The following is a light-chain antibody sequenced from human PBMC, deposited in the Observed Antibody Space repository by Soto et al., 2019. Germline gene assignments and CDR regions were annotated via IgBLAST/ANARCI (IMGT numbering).Light chain of an antibody. CDR2: RNH. Sequence: QLVLTQPPSASATPGQRVTISCSGSTSNIGGNTVSWYQQVPGTAPKLLMYRNHQRPSGVPDRFSGSKSGTSASLAISGLQSEDEADYYCASWDDSLYGVIFGGGTKLTVL. V-gene: IGLV1-44*01. J-gene: IGLJ2*01. CDR1: TSNIGGNT. CDR3: ASWDDSLYGVI.